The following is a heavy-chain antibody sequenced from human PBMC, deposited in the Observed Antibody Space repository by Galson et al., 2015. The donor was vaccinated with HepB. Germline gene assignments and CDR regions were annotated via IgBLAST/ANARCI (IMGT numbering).Heavy chain of an antibody. V-gene: IGHV1-46*01. J-gene: IGHJ4*02. CDR2: INPSGGIT. CDR1: GYTFTHYY. CDR3: ARERRWLQPEYYFDY. Sequence: SVKVSCKASGYTFTHYYIHWVRQAPGQGLEWMGIINPSGGITRYTQKFQGRLTMTRDTSTSTVYMELSSLTSEDTAVYYCARERRWLQPEYYFDYWGQGTLVTVSS. D-gene: IGHD5-24*01.